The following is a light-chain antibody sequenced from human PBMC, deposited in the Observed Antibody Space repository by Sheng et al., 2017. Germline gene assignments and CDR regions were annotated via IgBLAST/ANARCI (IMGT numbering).Light chain of an antibody. CDR2: DAS. CDR3: QQYNNWPPWT. J-gene: IGKJ1*01. Sequence: EIVMTQSPATLSVSPGERATFSCRASQSVSNNLAWYQQKPGQAPSLLIYDASTRATGISARFSGSGSGTEFTLTISSLQSEDFAVYYCQQYNNWPPWTFGQGTKVEIK. V-gene: IGKV3-15*01. CDR1: QSVSNN.